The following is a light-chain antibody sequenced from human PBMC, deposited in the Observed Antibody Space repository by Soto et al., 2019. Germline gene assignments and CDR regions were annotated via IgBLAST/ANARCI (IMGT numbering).Light chain of an antibody. CDR1: QSINNR. CDR3: QQFIDGWT. CDR2: DAS. Sequence: IPMTQSPSTLSASIGDRVTITCRASQSINNRLAWYQQMPGKAPNLLIYDASSLESGVPSRFRGSGSETEFTLTISGLQPDDFANYYCQQFIDGWTFGQGTKVEIK. V-gene: IGKV1-5*01. J-gene: IGKJ1*01.